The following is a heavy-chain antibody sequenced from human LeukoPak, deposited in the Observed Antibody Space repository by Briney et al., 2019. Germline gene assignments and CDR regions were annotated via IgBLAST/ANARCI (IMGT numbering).Heavy chain of an antibody. Sequence: PGGSLRLSCAASGFTFSSYSMNWVRQAPGKGLEWVSSISSSSSYIYYADSVKGRFTISRDNAKNSLYLQMNSLRAEDTAVYYCARDTNYYGSGSYYHPDPDGAFDIWGQGTMVTVSS. V-gene: IGHV3-21*01. D-gene: IGHD3-10*01. J-gene: IGHJ3*02. CDR2: ISSSSSYI. CDR1: GFTFSSYS. CDR3: ARDTNYYGSGSYYHPDPDGAFDI.